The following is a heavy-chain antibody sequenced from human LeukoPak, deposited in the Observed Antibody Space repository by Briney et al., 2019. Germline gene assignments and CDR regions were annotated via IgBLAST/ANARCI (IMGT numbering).Heavy chain of an antibody. D-gene: IGHD1-1*01. Sequence: SETLSLTCAVSGGSISGGGYSWSWIRQPPGKGLEWIGYIYHSGSTYYNPSLKSRVTISVDRSKNQFSLKLSSVTAADTAVYYCAGGYSQLRFDYWGQGTLVTVSS. J-gene: IGHJ4*02. CDR2: IYHSGST. V-gene: IGHV4-30-2*01. CDR3: AGGYSQLRFDY. CDR1: GGSISGGGYS.